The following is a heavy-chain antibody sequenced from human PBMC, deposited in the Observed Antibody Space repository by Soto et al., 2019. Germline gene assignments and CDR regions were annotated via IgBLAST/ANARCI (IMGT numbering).Heavy chain of an antibody. CDR1: GGSLTKYY. Sequence: AETLSLTCTVSGGSLTKYYWSWIRQPAGKELEWIGRISTSGNVVSKAFLRSRLTMSVDTSKNQFSLRLTSVTAANTAVYYYARDNNDFWSLYPLAFDYWGQGALVTVSS. D-gene: IGHD3-3*01. J-gene: IGHJ4*02. CDR2: ISTSGNV. V-gene: IGHV4-4*07. CDR3: ARDNNDFWSLYPLAFDY.